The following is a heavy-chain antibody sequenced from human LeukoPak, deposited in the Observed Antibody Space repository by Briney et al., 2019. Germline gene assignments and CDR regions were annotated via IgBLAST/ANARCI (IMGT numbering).Heavy chain of an antibody. Sequence: GGSLRLSCAASGFTFSSYWMSWVRQAPGKGLEWVANIKQDGSEKYYVDSVRGRFTISRDNAKNSLYLQMNSLRAEDTAVYYCARGTEGGIAASFDYWGQGTLVTVSS. V-gene: IGHV3-7*01. CDR2: IKQDGSEK. CDR3: ARGTEGGIAASFDY. CDR1: GFTFSSYW. J-gene: IGHJ4*02. D-gene: IGHD6-25*01.